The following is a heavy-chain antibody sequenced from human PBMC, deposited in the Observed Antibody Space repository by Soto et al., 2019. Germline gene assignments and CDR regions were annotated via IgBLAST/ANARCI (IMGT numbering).Heavy chain of an antibody. CDR2: IYYSGST. V-gene: IGHV4-31*03. CDR3: ARDGYSYGGPYNWFDP. J-gene: IGHJ5*02. CDR1: GGSISSGGYY. Sequence: QVQLQESGPGLVKPSQTLSLTCTVSGGSISSGGYYWSWIRQHPGKGLEWIGYIYYSGSTYYNPSLKSRVNISVDTSKNQFSLKLSSVTDADTAVYYCARDGYSYGGPYNWFDPWGQGTLVTVSS. D-gene: IGHD5-18*01.